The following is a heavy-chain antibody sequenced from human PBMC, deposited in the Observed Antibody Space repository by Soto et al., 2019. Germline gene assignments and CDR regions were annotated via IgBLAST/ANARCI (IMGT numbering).Heavy chain of an antibody. V-gene: IGHV2-5*02. CDR1: GFSLSTSGVG. D-gene: IGHD4-17*01. Sequence: QITLKESGPTLVKPTQTPTLTCTFSGFSLSTSGVGVGWIRQPPGKALVWLALIYWDDDKRYSPSLKSRLTITKDTTKNQVVLTMTNMDPVDTATYCWAHSHKADYGGYAPFDYWGQGTLVTVSS. CDR2: IYWDDDK. CDR3: AHSHKADYGGYAPFDY. J-gene: IGHJ4*02.